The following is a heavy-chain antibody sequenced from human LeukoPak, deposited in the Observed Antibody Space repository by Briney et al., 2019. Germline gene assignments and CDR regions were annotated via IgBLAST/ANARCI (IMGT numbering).Heavy chain of an antibody. CDR2: ICGSGGST. J-gene: IGHJ4*02. Sequence: GGSLRLSCAASGFTFSSYAMSWVRQAPGKGLEWVSAICGSGGSTYYADSVKGRFTISRDNAKNSLYLQMNSLRAEDTALYYCAKASSSWYFLPDYWGQGTLVTVSS. D-gene: IGHD6-13*01. CDR1: GFTFSSYA. CDR3: AKASSSWYFLPDY. V-gene: IGHV3-23*01.